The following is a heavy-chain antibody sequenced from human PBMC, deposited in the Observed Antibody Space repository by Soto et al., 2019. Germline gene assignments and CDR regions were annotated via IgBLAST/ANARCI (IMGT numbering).Heavy chain of an antibody. V-gene: IGHV4-59*01. CDR3: ARYAGKLLPGVDYYYAYMDV. CDR1: GGSISSYY. Sequence: PSETLSLTCTVSGGSISSYYWSWIRQPPGKRLEWIGDIYYSGSTTNYNPSLKSRVTILVDTSKTQFSLKLSSVTAADTAVYYCARYAGKLLPGVDYYYAYMDVWGTGTKVTVSS. D-gene: IGHD3-10*01. CDR2: IYYSGSTT. J-gene: IGHJ6*03.